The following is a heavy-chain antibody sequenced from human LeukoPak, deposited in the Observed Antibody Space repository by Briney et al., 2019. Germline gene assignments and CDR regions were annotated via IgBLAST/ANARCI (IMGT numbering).Heavy chain of an antibody. CDR1: GYTFTGSY. D-gene: IGHD6-13*01. J-gene: IGHJ4*02. Sequence: ASVKVSSKASGYTFTGSYMHWVRQAPGHGLEWMGWINPNSGGTNYAQKFQGRVTMTRDTSISTGYMEMSRLRSDDTAVYYCARARKGIAAAGTTYWGQGTLVTVSS. CDR2: INPNSGGT. CDR3: ARARKGIAAAGTTY. V-gene: IGHV1-2*02.